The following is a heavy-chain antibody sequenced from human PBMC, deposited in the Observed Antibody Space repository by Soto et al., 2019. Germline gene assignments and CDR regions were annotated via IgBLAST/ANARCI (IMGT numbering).Heavy chain of an antibody. J-gene: IGHJ4*02. CDR3: VKDHCGGDCYSNPYFDY. CDR1: GFTFRVYY. Sequence: GGSLRLPCAASGFTFRVYYMTWLRQAPGKGLEWVAVIWYDGSKTYYADSVKGRFTISRDNSKNTLYLQMNSVRVEDTAMYYCVKDHCGGDCYSNPYFDYWGQGTLVTVSS. V-gene: IGHV3-33*06. D-gene: IGHD2-21*02. CDR2: IWYDGSKT.